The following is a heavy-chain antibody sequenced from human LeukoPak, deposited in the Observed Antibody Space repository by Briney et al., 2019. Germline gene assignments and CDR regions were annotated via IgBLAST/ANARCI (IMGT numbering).Heavy chain of an antibody. CDR3: ARVIAVAGSTVDY. CDR2: INPSGGST. CDR1: GYTFTSYY. J-gene: IGHJ4*02. Sequence: ASVRVSCKASGYTFTSYYMHWVRQAPGQGLEWMGIINPSGGSTSYAQKFQGRVTMTRDTSTSTVYMELSSLRSEDTAMYYCARVIAVAGSTVDYWGQGTLVTVSS. D-gene: IGHD6-19*01. V-gene: IGHV1-46*01.